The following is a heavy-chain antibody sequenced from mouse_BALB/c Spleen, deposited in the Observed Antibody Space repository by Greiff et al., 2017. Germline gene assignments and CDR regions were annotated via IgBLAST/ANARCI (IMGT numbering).Heavy chain of an antibody. V-gene: IGHV5-12-1*01. CDR2: ISSGGGST. Sequence: EVKLMESGGGLVKPGGSLKLSCAASGFAFSSYDMSWVRQTPEKRLEWVAYISSGGGSTYYPDTVKGRFTISRDNAKNTLYLQMSSLKSEDTAMYYCASRYDGYYYDYWGQGTTLTVSS. CDR1: GFAFSSYD. D-gene: IGHD2-3*01. CDR3: ASRYDGYYYDY. J-gene: IGHJ2*01.